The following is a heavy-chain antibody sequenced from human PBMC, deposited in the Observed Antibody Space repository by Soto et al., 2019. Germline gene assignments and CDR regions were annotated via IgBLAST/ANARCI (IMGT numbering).Heavy chain of an antibody. D-gene: IGHD6-13*01. V-gene: IGHV3-30-3*01. CDR3: AREIGAAGGHLGAFGI. Sequence: QVQLVESGGGVVQPGRSLRLSCAASGFTFSSYSMHWVRQAPGKGLEWVAVILYDGSHKYYAESVKGRFTISSDSSKNTLYLQMNSLKTEDSAVYYCAREIGAAGGHLGAFGIWGQGTMVTVSS. CDR2: ILYDGSHK. CDR1: GFTFSSYS. J-gene: IGHJ3*02.